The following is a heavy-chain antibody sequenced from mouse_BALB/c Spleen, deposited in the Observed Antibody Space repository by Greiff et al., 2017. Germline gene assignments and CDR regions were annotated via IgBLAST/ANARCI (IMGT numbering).Heavy chain of an antibody. CDR2: ISYSGST. D-gene: IGHD1-2*01. V-gene: IGHV3-2*02. CDR1: GYSITSDYA. J-gene: IGHJ2*01. Sequence: EVQLQESGPGLVKPSQSLSLTCTVTGYSITSDYAWNWIRQFPGNKLEWMGYISYSGSTSYNPSLKSRISITRDTSKNQFFLQLNSVTTEDTATYYCARRHYYGSFDYWGQGTTLTVSS. CDR3: ARRHYYGSFDY.